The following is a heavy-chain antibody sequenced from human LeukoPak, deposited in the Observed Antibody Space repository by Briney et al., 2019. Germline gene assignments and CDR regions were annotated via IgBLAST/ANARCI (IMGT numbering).Heavy chain of an antibody. J-gene: IGHJ4*02. D-gene: IGHD2-21*01. CDR1: GFTFSSFG. Sequence: SGGSLRLSCAASGFTFSSFGMHWVRQAPGNGLEWVAFIRYDGSNKKYADAVTGRFTISKDNSKNTLYLQMSSLRAEDTAVYYCAKRRGEDYLDYWGQGTLVTVSS. CDR3: AKRRGEDYLDY. V-gene: IGHV3-30*02. CDR2: IRYDGSNK.